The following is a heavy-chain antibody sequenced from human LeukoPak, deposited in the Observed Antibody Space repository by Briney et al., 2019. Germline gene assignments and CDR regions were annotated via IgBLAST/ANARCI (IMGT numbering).Heavy chain of an antibody. J-gene: IGHJ4*02. V-gene: IGHV3-30*04. CDR2: ISYDGSNK. CDR3: ARDSQYYDFWSGYSDY. CDR1: GFTFSSYA. D-gene: IGHD3-3*01. Sequence: SGGSLRLSCAASGFTFSSYAMHWVRQAPGKGLEWVAVISYDGSNKYYADSVKGRFTISRDNSKNTLYLQMNSLRAEDTAVYYCARDSQYYDFWSGYSDYWGQGTLVTVSS.